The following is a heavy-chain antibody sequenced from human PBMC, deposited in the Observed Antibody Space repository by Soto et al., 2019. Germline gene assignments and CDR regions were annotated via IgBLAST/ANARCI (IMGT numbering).Heavy chain of an antibody. Sequence: GGSLRLSCAASGFTFSNYAMNWVRPAPGKGLEWVSSISGSGGSTYYADSAKVRFTISRDSSQNTLFLQMNSLRAEDTAVYYCAKAPLSNTRLGELSVFAFDVWGQGTMVTVSS. CDR2: ISGSGGST. CDR1: GFTFSNYA. CDR3: AKAPLSNTRLGELSVFAFDV. J-gene: IGHJ3*01. D-gene: IGHD3-16*02. V-gene: IGHV3-23*01.